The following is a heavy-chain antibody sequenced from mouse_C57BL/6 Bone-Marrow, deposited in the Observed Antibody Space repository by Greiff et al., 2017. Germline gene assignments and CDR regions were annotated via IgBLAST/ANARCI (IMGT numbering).Heavy chain of an antibody. CDR1: GFSLSTFGMG. V-gene: IGHV8-8*01. D-gene: IGHD1-1*01. J-gene: IGHJ2*01. CDR2: IWWDDDK. CDR3: ARIGHYYGSSYGNYFDY. Sequence: ESGPGILQPSQTLSLTCSFSGFSLSTFGMGVGWIRPPSGQGLEWLAHIWWDDDKYYNPALKSPPTISKATSKNQVFLKIANVDTADTATYYCARIGHYYGSSYGNYFDYWGQGTTLTVSS.